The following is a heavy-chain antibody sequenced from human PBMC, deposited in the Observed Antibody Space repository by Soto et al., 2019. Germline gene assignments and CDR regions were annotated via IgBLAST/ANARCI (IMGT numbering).Heavy chain of an antibody. J-gene: IGHJ4*02. Sequence: QVQLVQSGAELKKPGSSVRVSCKASGGTLTSYTISWVRQAPGQGLEWMGGIIPVFGTTDYAQKFQGRVRITADQSTGTAYLDLVSLRSEETAIYYCSISNSYGRGDFWGQGTLVTVSS. V-gene: IGHV1-69*01. CDR2: IIPVFGTT. D-gene: IGHD4-17*01. CDR1: GGTLTSYT. CDR3: SISNSYGRGDF.